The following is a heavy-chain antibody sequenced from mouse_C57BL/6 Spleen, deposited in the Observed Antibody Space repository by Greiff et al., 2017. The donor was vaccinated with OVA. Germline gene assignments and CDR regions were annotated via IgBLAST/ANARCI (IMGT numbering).Heavy chain of an antibody. D-gene: IGHD1-1*01. CDR3: AMYYGSNDRYFDV. V-gene: IGHV1-85*01. J-gene: IGHJ1*03. CDR1: GYTFTSYD. CDR2: IYPRDGST. Sequence: VQLQQSGPELVKPGASVKLSCKASGYTFTSYDINWVQQRPGQGLEWIGWIYPRDGSTNYTEKLKGQATLTVDKSSSTAYMERHSLTSEDSAGYFCAMYYGSNDRYFDVWGKGTTVTVSS.